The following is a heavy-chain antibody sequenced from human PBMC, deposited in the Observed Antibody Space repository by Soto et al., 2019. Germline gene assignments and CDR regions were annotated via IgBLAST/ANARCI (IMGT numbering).Heavy chain of an antibody. D-gene: IGHD3-10*01. V-gene: IGHV1-69*01. Sequence: QVQVVQSGVEVRRPGSSVKVSCKASGDTFKNCVISWVRQAPGQGLEWMGGIIPLFGTTDFAQRFQGRLTITTDESTITADMELSRLRSEDTATYYCAAELGFGKLSVVWGQGTTVIVSS. CDR2: IIPLFGTT. CDR1: GDTFKNCV. CDR3: AAELGFGKLSVV. J-gene: IGHJ6*02.